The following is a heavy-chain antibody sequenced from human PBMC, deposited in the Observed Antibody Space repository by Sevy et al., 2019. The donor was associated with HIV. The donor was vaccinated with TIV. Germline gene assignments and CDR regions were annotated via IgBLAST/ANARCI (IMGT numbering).Heavy chain of an antibody. D-gene: IGHD3-10*01. CDR1: QFTFSNYA. CDR2: LSTGGDNT. CDR3: ARSGDTTYPRIRYFDY. J-gene: IGHJ4*02. Sequence: GGSLRLSCVASQFTFSNYAMNWVRQSPGKGLEWVSSLSTGGDNTYYADSVKGRFTISRDNSKNTLYLQMDSLGAEDTAVYYCARSGDTTYPRIRYFDYWGQGVLVTVSS. V-gene: IGHV3-23*01.